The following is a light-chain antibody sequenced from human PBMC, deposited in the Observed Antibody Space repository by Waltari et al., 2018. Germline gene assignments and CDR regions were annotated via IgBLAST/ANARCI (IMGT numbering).Light chain of an antibody. CDR3: QSSDTSGTS. CDR2: KDK. V-gene: IGLV3-25*03. CDR1: ALPRQY. J-gene: IGLJ2*01. Sequence: SSELTQPPSVSVSPGQTARITCSADALPRQYAYWYQQKPGQGPVLLIYKDKERPSGIPGRFAGASSGTAVTLTISGVQAEDEADYYCQSSDTSGTSFGGGTKLTVL.